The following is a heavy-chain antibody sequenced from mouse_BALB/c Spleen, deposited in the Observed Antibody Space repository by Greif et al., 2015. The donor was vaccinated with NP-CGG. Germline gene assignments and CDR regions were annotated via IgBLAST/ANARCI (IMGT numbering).Heavy chain of an antibody. CDR1: GYAFSSYW. V-gene: IGHV1-80*01. CDR2: IYPGDGDT. Sequence: QVQLQQPGAELVRPGSSVKISCKASGYAFSSYWMNWVKQRPGQGLEWIGQIYPGDGDTNYNGKFKGKATLTADKSSSTAYMQLSSLTSEDSAVYFCARGDDGSSYWGQGTLVTVSA. D-gene: IGHD2-3*01. CDR3: ARGDDGSSY. J-gene: IGHJ3*01.